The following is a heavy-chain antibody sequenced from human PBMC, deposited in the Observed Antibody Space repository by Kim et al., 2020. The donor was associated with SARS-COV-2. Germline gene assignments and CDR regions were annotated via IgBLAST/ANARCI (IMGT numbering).Heavy chain of an antibody. Sequence: GGSLRLSCAASGFTFSSYWMGWVRQAPGKGLEWVANIKEDGSDKYYVDSVKGRFTISRDNAKSSLYLQMNSLRAEDTALYYCARDTYRFFDYWGQGTLVTVSS. V-gene: IGHV3-7*01. J-gene: IGHJ4*02. D-gene: IGHD3-16*01. CDR3: ARDTYRFFDY. CDR2: IKEDGSDK. CDR1: GFTFSSYW.